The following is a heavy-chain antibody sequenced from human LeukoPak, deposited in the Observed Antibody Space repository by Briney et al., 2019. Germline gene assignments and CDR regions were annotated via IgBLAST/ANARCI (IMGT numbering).Heavy chain of an antibody. V-gene: IGHV4-39*01. D-gene: IGHD1-1*01. Sequence: SETLSLTCTVSGGSISSSSYYWGWIRQPPGKGLEWIGSIYYSGSTYYNPSLKSRVTIYVDTSTNQFSLNLNSVTAADTAVYYCARRNRGVGTSPDYWGQGTLVTVSS. J-gene: IGHJ4*02. CDR1: GGSISSSSYY. CDR3: ARRNRGVGTSPDY. CDR2: IYYSGST.